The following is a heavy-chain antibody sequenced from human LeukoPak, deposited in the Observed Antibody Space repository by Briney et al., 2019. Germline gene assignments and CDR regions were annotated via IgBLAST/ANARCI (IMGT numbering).Heavy chain of an antibody. CDR2: INTNTGNP. D-gene: IGHD5-12*01. CDR1: GYTFTSYA. V-gene: IGHV7-4-1*02. CDR3: ARGYSGYESLKRGFDP. Sequence: ASVKVSCKASGYTFTSYAMNWVRQAPGQGLEWMGWINTNTGNPTYAQGFTGRFVFSLDTSVSTAYLQISSLKAEDTALYYCARGYSGYESLKRGFDPWGQGTLITVSS. J-gene: IGHJ5*02.